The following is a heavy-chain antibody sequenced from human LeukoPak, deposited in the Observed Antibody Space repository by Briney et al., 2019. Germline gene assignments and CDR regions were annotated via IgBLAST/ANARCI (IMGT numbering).Heavy chain of an antibody. D-gene: IGHD3-16*01. Sequence: GGSLRLSCAASGFTFSSYSMNWVRQAPGKGLEWVSGISPSGGITYYTDSVKGRFTISRDNSKNTVSLQMNSLRGDDTAVYYCAKDDAWGRYKDWGQGTLVTVSS. V-gene: IGHV3-23*01. J-gene: IGHJ1*01. CDR3: AKDDAWGRYKD. CDR1: GFTFSSYS. CDR2: ISPSGGIT.